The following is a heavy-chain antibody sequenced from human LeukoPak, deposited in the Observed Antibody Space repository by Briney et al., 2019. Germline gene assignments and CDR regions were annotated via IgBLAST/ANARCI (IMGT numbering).Heavy chain of an antibody. V-gene: IGHV3-49*03. J-gene: IGHJ4*02. D-gene: IGHD3-3*01. CDR3: TRAPLPYDFWSGYREGAFDY. CDR1: GFTFGDYA. Sequence: PGGSLRLSCTASGFTFGDYAMSWFRQAPGKGLEWVGFIRSKAYGGPTEYAASVKGRFTISRDDSKSIAYLQMNSPKTEDTAVYYCTRAPLPYDFWSGYREGAFDYWGQGTLVTVSS. CDR2: IRSKAYGGPT.